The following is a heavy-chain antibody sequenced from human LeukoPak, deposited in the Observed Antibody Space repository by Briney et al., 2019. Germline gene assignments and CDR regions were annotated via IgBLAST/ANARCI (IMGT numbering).Heavy chain of an antibody. CDR1: GFTFSSYG. D-gene: IGHD6-19*01. V-gene: IGHV3-30*18. CDR2: ISYDGSNK. Sequence: GGSLRLSCAASGFTFSSYGMHWVRQAPGKGLEWVAVISYDGSNKYYADSVKGRFTISRDNSKNTLYLQMNSLRAEDTAVYYCAKDRYSSGWSKYYFDYWGQGTLVTVSS. J-gene: IGHJ4*02. CDR3: AKDRYSSGWSKYYFDY.